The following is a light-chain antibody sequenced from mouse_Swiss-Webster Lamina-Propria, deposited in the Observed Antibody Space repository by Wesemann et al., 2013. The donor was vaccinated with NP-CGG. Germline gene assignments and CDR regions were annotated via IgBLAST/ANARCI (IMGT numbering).Light chain of an antibody. Sequence: DAVMTQTPLSLPVSLGDQASISCRSSQSLENSNGNTYLNWYLQKPGQSPQLLIYRVSNRFSGVLDRFSGSGSGTDFTLKISRVEAEDLGVYYCWQGTHFPYTFGVGTKLEIK. CDR2: RVS. J-gene: IGKJ2*01. CDR3: WQGTHFPYT. CDR1: QSLENSNGNTY. V-gene: IGKV1-122*01.